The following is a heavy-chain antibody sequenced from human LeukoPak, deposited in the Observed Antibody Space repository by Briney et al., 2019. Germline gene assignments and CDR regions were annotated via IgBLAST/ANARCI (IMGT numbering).Heavy chain of an antibody. CDR3: ARTGITVAPPFDY. V-gene: IGHV3-23*01. CDR1: GFTFSSYA. J-gene: IGHJ4*02. D-gene: IGHD4-23*01. CDR2: ISGSGDNT. Sequence: GGSLRLSCAASGFTFSSYAMSWVRQAPGKGLEWVSGISGSGDNTYYADSVKGRFTISRDNAKNSLYLQMTSLRAEDTAVYYCARTGITVAPPFDYWGQGTLVTVSS.